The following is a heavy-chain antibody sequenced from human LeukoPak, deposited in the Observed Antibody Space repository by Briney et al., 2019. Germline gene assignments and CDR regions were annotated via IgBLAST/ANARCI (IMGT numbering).Heavy chain of an antibody. Sequence: GGSLRLSCAASGFTFSSYAMSWVRQAPGKGLEWVSAVSGNGAGTFYTDSVKGRFTISRDNSKNTLYLQMNSLRAEDTAVYYCARETGSAVGSTDFDYWGQGTLVTVSS. D-gene: IGHD4-17*01. J-gene: IGHJ4*02. CDR2: VSGNGAGT. CDR1: GFTFSSYA. V-gene: IGHV3-23*01. CDR3: ARETGSAVGSTDFDY.